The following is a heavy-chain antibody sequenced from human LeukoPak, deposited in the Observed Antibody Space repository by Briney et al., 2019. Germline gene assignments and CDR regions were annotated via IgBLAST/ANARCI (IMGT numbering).Heavy chain of an antibody. V-gene: IGHV3-7*01. CDR3: VRDRRYDFWSAIVYYYMDV. J-gene: IGHJ6*03. CDR1: GISFGSYW. CDR2: IKQDGSEK. D-gene: IGHD3-3*01. Sequence: GGSLRLSCEVSGISFGSYWMNRVRQAPGKGLEWVANIKQDGSEKYYVDSVEGRFTISRDNAKSSLYLQMNSLRAEDTAVYYCVRDRRYDFWSAIVYYYMDVWGKGTTVIVSS.